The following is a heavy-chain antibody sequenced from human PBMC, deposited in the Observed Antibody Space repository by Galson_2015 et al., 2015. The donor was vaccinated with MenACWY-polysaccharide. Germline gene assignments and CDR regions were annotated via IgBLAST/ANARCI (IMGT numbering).Heavy chain of an antibody. V-gene: IGHV3-15*01. D-gene: IGHD3-22*01. CDR3: ATSHLGYHDSSGWGLDV. CDR2: INSKSDGGAA. J-gene: IGHJ6*02. Sequence: SLRLSCAASGLTFRNAWMSWVRQAPGKGLEWVGLINSKSDGGAADYAAPVKGRFSISRDDSKNTVYLQMNSLRTEDTAVYYCATSHLGYHDSSGWGLDVWGPGTTVTVSS. CDR1: GLTFRNAW.